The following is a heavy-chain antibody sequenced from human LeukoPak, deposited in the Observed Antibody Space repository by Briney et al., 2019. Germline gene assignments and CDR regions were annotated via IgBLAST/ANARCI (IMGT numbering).Heavy chain of an antibody. CDR2: ISGSGGST. V-gene: IGHV3-23*01. D-gene: IGHD3-3*01. Sequence: PGGSLRLSCAASGFTFSSYAMSWVRQAPGKGLEWVSAISGSGGSTYYADSVKGRFTISRDNSKNPLYLQMNSLRAEDTAVYYCAKGTIFGVVIMYFDYWGQGTLVTVSS. CDR1: GFTFSSYA. J-gene: IGHJ4*02. CDR3: AKGTIFGVVIMYFDY.